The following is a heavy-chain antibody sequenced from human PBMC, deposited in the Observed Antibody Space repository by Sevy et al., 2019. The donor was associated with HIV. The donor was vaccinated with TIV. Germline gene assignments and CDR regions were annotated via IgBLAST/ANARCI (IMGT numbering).Heavy chain of an antibody. J-gene: IGHJ3*02. V-gene: IGHV1-18*01. D-gene: IGHD3-22*01. CDR3: ARDTPYYDSSGSGDSSWPADAFDI. CDR1: GYTFTSYG. Sequence: ASVKVSCKASGYTFTSYGISWVRQAPGQGLEWMGWISAYNGNTNYAQKLQGRVTMTTDTSTSTAYMELRSLRSDDTAGYYCARDTPYYDSSGSGDSSWPADAFDIWGQGTMVTVSS. CDR2: ISAYNGNT.